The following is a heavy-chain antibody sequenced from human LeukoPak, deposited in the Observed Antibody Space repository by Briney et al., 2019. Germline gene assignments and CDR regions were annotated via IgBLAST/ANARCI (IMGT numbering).Heavy chain of an antibody. V-gene: IGHV4-31*03. J-gene: IGHJ4*02. D-gene: IGHD5-18*01. CDR2: IYYSGST. CDR3: AREGYSYGYYC. CDR1: GGSISSGGYS. Sequence: PSETLSLTCTVSGGSISSGGYSWSWIRQHPGKGLEWIGYIYYSGSTYYNPSLKSRVTISVDTSKNQFSLKLSSVTAADTAVYYCAREGYSYGYYCWGQGTLVTVSS.